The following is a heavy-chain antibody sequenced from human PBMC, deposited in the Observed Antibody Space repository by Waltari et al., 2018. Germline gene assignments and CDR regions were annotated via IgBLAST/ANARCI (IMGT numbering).Heavy chain of an antibody. D-gene: IGHD3-3*01. Sequence: QVQLQESGPGLVKPSETLSLTCAVSGYSISSGYYWGWLRQPPGKGLEWIGSIYHSGSTYYNPSLKSRVTISVDTSKNQFSLKLSSVTAADTAVYYCASSFWSGYHYFDYWGQGTLVTVSS. CDR3: ASSFWSGYHYFDY. J-gene: IGHJ4*02. CDR1: GYSISSGYY. V-gene: IGHV4-38-2*01. CDR2: IYHSGST.